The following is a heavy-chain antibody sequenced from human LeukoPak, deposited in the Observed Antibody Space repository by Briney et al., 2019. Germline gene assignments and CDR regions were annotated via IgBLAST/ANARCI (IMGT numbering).Heavy chain of an antibody. V-gene: IGHV6-1*01. CDR3: ARESQGYGSGWYNGYLDH. D-gene: IGHD6-19*01. CDR2: TYYRSKWYN. J-gene: IGHJ4*02. CDR1: GDSVSSNSAA. Sequence: SQTLSLTCAISGDSVSSNSAAWNWIRQSPSRGLEWLGRTYYRSKWYNDYAVSVTSRITINPDTSKNQFSLQLNSVAPEDTAVYYCARESQGYGSGWYNGYLDHWGQGTLVTVSS.